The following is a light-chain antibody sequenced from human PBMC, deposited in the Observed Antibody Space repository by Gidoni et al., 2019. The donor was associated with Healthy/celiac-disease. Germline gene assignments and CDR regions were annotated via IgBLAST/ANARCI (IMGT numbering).Light chain of an antibody. J-gene: IGKJ1*01. CDR1: QSVSSY. Sequence: IVLQHSPATSSLSPGESATISCRASQSVSSYLAWYQQKPGQAPRLLIYDASNRATGIPARFSGSGSGTDFTLTISRLEPEDFAVYYCQQRSNWPPLFGQGTKVEIK. CDR3: QQRSNWPPL. V-gene: IGKV3-11*01. CDR2: DAS.